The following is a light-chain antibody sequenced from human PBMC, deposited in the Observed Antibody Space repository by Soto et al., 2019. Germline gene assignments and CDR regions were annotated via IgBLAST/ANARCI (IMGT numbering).Light chain of an antibody. Sequence: QSVLTQPPSVSAAPGQRVTSSCSRSVSNIENNFFSWYQQLPGAAPKLLIYDNDKRPSGVPDRFSGSKSATSATLAITGLQTGDEADFYCGTWDSSLSTFVFGAGTKVTVL. CDR1: VSNIENNF. J-gene: IGLJ1*01. CDR2: DND. V-gene: IGLV1-51*01. CDR3: GTWDSSLSTFV.